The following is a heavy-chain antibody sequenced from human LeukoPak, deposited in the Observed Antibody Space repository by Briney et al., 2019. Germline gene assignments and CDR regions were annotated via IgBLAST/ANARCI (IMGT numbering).Heavy chain of an antibody. J-gene: IGHJ5*02. D-gene: IGHD5-18*01. CDR3: ARSYFWGYSYGYDWLDP. CDR2: ISSSSSYI. V-gene: IGHV3-21*01. Sequence: GGSLRLSCAASGFTFSSYSMNWVRQAPGKGLEWVSSISSSSSYIYYADSVKGRFTISRDNAKNSLYLQVNSLRAEDTAVYYCARSYFWGYSYGYDWLDPWGQGTLVTVSS. CDR1: GFTFSSYS.